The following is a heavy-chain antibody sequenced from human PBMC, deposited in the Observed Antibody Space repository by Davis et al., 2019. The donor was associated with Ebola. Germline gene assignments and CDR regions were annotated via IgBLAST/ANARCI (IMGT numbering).Heavy chain of an antibody. V-gene: IGHV4-39*07. CDR2: IYYSGST. Sequence: SETLSLTCTVSGGSISSSSYYWGWIRQPPGKGLEWIGSIYYSGSTYYNPSLKSRVTISVDTSKNQFSLKLSSVTAADTAVYYCARAIVVVVAAHNWFDPWGQGTLVTVSS. J-gene: IGHJ5*02. CDR1: GGSISSSSYY. CDR3: ARAIVVVVAAHNWFDP. D-gene: IGHD2-15*01.